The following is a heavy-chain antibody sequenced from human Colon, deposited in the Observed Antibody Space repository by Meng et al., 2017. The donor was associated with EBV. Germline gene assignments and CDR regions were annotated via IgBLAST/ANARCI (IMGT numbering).Heavy chain of an antibody. D-gene: IGHD2-21*01. J-gene: IGHJ4*02. CDR1: GGSMSSGNYY. Sequence: QVQLQASGPGLVEPSPTLSLTCTVSGGSMSSGNYYWSWIRQPPGKGLEWIGYIHHSGSAYYNPSLKSRVSISVDTSKNQFSLNLNSMTAADTAVYYCASFDHIPRRNYFDYWGQGTLVTVSS. CDR2: IHHSGSA. CDR3: ASFDHIPRRNYFDY. V-gene: IGHV4-30-4*01.